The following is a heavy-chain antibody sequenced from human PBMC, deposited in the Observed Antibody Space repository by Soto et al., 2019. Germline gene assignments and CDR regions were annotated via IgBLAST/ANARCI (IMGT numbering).Heavy chain of an antibody. D-gene: IGHD5-12*01. CDR3: AKGYSDSPKNSFDS. Sequence: SLRLSCAASGFTFNNFAMSWVRQAPGMGLEWVSTVSGRSATTYSADSVKGRFTISRDNSKNTLLLQMNSLRAEDTAVYFCAKGYSDSPKNSFDSWGQGALVTVSS. J-gene: IGHJ4*02. V-gene: IGHV3-23*01. CDR1: GFTFNNFA. CDR2: VSGRSATT.